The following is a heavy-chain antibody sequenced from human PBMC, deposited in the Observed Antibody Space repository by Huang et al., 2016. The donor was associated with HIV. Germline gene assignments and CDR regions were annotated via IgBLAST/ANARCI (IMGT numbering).Heavy chain of an antibody. CDR1: GYTFNGFW. D-gene: IGHD2-2*01. J-gene: IGHJ3*02. Sequence: EVQLVQSGAVVKKPGESLKISCKGSGYTFNGFWIGWVRQMHGKGLGWMGIIHPGDSDTTDSPPLQGQVTISADKAISTAYLQWSGLKASDTAMYYCARQGVGDFVVEPTGLGAFDIWGQGTMVTVSS. CDR2: IHPGDSDT. V-gene: IGHV5-51*01. CDR3: ARQGVGDFVVEPTGLGAFDI.